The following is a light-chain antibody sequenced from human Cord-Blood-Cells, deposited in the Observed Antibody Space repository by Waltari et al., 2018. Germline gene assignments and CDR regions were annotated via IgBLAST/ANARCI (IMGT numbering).Light chain of an antibody. CDR3: QSADSSGTCWV. CDR1: ALPKQY. J-gene: IGLJ3*02. Sequence: SYELTQPPSVSVSPGQTARITCSGDALPKQYAYWYQPKPGQAPVLVIYKDSERPSGIPERFSGSSSGTTVTLTISGVQAEDEADYYCQSADSSGTCWVFGGGTKLTVL. CDR2: KDS. V-gene: IGLV3-25*02.